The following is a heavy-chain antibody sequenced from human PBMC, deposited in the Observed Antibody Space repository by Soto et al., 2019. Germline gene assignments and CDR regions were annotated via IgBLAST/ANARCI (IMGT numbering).Heavy chain of an antibody. Sequence: EVQLVESGGGLVKPGGSLRLSCAASGFTFSSYSMNWVRQAPGKGLEWVSSISSSSSYIYYADSVKGRFTISRDNAKNSLYLQMNSLRAEDTAVYYCARETSSGYPFTRANDAFVIWGQGTMVTVSS. CDR2: ISSSSSYI. J-gene: IGHJ3*02. CDR3: ARETSSGYPFTRANDAFVI. V-gene: IGHV3-21*01. D-gene: IGHD3-22*01. CDR1: GFTFSSYS.